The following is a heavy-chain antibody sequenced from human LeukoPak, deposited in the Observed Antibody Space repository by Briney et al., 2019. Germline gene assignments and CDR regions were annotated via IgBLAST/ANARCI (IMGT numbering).Heavy chain of an antibody. CDR2: ISAASTYI. CDR1: GFTFSNYD. D-gene: IGHD3-22*01. V-gene: IGHV3-21*01. J-gene: IGHJ4*02. CDR3: ARGNYRYYDSSGYPFYFDY. Sequence: GESLRLSCAASGFTFSNYDMNWVRQAPGKGLEWVSSISAASTYICYADSVQGRFTISRDNAKNSLYLQMSSLRAEDTAVYFCARGNYRYYDSSGYPFYFDYWGQGALVTVSS.